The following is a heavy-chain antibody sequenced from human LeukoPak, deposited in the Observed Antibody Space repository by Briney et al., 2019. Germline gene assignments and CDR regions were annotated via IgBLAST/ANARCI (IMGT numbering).Heavy chain of an antibody. D-gene: IGHD6-19*01. CDR2: INPNSGGT. V-gene: IGHV1-2*04. J-gene: IGHJ4*02. CDR3: ARATEQWLVNFDY. Sequence: ASVKVSCKASGYTFTSYYMHWVRQAPGQGLEWMGWINPNSGGTNYAQKFQGWVTMTRDTSISTAYMELSRLRSDDTAVYYCARATEQWLVNFDYWGQGTLVTLSS. CDR1: GYTFTSYY.